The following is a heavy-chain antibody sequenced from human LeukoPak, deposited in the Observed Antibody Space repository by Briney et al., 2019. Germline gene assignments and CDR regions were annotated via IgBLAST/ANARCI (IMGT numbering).Heavy chain of an antibody. D-gene: IGHD3-22*01. Sequence: GGSLRLSCAASGFTFSSYAMHWVRQAPGKGLEWVAVISYDGSNKYYADSVKGRFTISRDNSKNTLYLQMNSLRAEDTAVYYCARTYYYDSSGYPVWGQGTLVTVSS. CDR3: ARTYYYDSSGYPV. CDR1: GFTFSSYA. V-gene: IGHV3-30-3*01. CDR2: ISYDGSNK. J-gene: IGHJ4*02.